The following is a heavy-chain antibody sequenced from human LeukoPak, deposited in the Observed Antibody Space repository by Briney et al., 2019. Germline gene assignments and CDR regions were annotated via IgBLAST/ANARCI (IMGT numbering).Heavy chain of an antibody. D-gene: IGHD5-18*01. Sequence: GGSLRLSCAASGFTFSSYSMNWVRQAPGKGLEWVSSISSSSSYIYYADSVKGRFTISRDNAKNSLYLQMNSLRAEDTAVYYCARGRDVDTAMVAQDYYYYMDVWGKGTTVTVPS. CDR3: ARGRDVDTAMVAQDYYYYMDV. V-gene: IGHV3-21*01. J-gene: IGHJ6*03. CDR1: GFTFSSYS. CDR2: ISSSSSYI.